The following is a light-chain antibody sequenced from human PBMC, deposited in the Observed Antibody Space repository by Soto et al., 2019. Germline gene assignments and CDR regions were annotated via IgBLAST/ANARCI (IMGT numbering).Light chain of an antibody. V-gene: IGLV2-8*01. CDR2: EVS. CDR3: SSYAGITPYV. Sequence: QSALTQPASASGSPGQSVTISCTGTSIDVGGYTYVSWYQQPPGKAPKLMIYEVSKRPSGDPDRFSGSKPGNTASLTVSGLQAEDEAEYYCSSYAGITPYVFGTGTNVTVL. J-gene: IGLJ1*01. CDR1: SIDVGGYTY.